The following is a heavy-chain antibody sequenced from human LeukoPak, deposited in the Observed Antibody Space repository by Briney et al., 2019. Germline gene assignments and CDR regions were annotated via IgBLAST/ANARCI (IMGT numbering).Heavy chain of an antibody. Sequence: PSETLSLTCTVSGGSISSITYYWGWIRQPPGKGLEWIGSIYESGSTNYNPSLKSRVIISVDTSKNQFSLKLSSVTAADTAVYYCAMIGAAVPHIDYWGQGILVTVSS. CDR3: AMIGAAVPHIDY. CDR1: GGSISSITYY. D-gene: IGHD6-13*01. J-gene: IGHJ4*02. CDR2: IYESGST. V-gene: IGHV4-39*07.